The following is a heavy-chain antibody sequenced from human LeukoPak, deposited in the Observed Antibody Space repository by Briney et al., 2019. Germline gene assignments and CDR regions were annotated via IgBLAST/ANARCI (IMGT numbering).Heavy chain of an antibody. CDR1: GGTFSSYA. D-gene: IGHD3-22*01. CDR3: ARDKPYDSSEPDFDY. J-gene: IGHJ4*02. V-gene: IGHV1-69*04. CDR2: IIPILGIA. Sequence: SVKVSCKASGGTFSSYAISWVRQAPGQGLEWMGRIIPILGIANYAQKFQGRVTITADKSTSTAYMELSSLRSEDTAVYYCARDKPYDSSEPDFDYWGQGTLVTVSS.